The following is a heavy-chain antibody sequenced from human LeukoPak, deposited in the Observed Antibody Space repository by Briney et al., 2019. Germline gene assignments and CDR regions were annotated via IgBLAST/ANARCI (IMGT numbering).Heavy chain of an antibody. CDR1: GFTFSSYS. V-gene: IGHV3-48*01. J-gene: IGHJ3*02. CDR2: ISSSSSTI. CDR3: ARARDILTGQIHAFDI. Sequence: PGGYLRLSCAASGFTFSSYSMNWVRQAPGKGLEWVSYISSSSSTIYYADSVKGRFTISRDNAKNSLYLQMNSLRAEDTAMYYCARARDILTGQIHAFDIWGQGTMVTVSS. D-gene: IGHD3-9*01.